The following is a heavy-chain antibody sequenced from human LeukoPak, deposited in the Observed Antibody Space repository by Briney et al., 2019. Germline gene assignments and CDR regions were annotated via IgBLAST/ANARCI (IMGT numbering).Heavy chain of an antibody. CDR3: ARDRPIVVVTAIGEVDY. V-gene: IGHV3-33*01. Sequence: GGSLRLSCAASGFTFSSYGMHWVRQAPGKGLEWVAVIWYDGSNKYYADSVKGRFTISRDKSKNTLYLQMNSLRAEDTAVYYCARDRPIVVVTAIGEVDYWGRGTLVTVSS. CDR2: IWYDGSNK. D-gene: IGHD2-21*02. CDR1: GFTFSSYG. J-gene: IGHJ4*02.